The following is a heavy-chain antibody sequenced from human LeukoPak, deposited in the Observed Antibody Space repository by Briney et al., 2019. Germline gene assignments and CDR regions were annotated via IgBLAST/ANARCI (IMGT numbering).Heavy chain of an antibody. V-gene: IGHV3-23*01. Sequence: GGTLSLSCAASEFTFSNHGMNWVRQAAGKGLEWVSGISPSGDITYYADSVKGRFTISRDNSKNTLYLEVISLTAEDTAVYYCAKDDAWLRFGEWSQGTLVTVSS. CDR1: EFTFSNHG. CDR2: ISPSGDIT. D-gene: IGHD3-10*01. CDR3: AKDDAWLRFGE. J-gene: IGHJ4*02.